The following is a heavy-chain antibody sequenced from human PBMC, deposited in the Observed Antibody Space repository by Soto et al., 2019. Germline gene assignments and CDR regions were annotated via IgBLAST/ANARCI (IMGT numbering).Heavy chain of an antibody. CDR2: IRSKAYGGTT. D-gene: IGHD4-17*01. CDR1: GFTFGDYA. V-gene: IGHV3-49*03. Sequence: PGGSLRLSCTASGFTFGDYAMSWFRQAPGKGLEWVGFIRSKAYGGTTEYAASVKGRFTISRDDSKSIAYLQMNSLKTEDTAVYYCTREIRQDYGDYVGYWGQGTLVTVSS. J-gene: IGHJ4*02. CDR3: TREIRQDYGDYVGY.